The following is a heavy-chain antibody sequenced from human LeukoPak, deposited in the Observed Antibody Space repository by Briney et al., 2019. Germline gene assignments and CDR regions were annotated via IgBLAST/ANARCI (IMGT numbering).Heavy chain of an antibody. CDR3: ARSHDFWSGYYYFDY. V-gene: IGHV3-30*02. CDR1: GFTFSSYG. D-gene: IGHD3-3*01. Sequence: GGSLRLSCAASGFTFSSYGMHWVRQAPGKGLEWVAFIRYDGSNKYYADSVKGRFTISRDNSKNTLYLQMNSLRAEDTAVYYCARSHDFWSGYYYFDYWGQGTLVTVSS. J-gene: IGHJ4*02. CDR2: IRYDGSNK.